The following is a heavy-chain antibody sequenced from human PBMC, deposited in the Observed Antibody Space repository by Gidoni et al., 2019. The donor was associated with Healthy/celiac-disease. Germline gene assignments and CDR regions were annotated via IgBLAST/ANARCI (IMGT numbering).Heavy chain of an antibody. CDR1: GFTFSSYA. J-gene: IGHJ1*01. CDR2: ISSNGGST. D-gene: IGHD3-3*01. Sequence: EVQLVESGGGLVQPGGSLRLSCSASGFTFSSYAMHWVRQDPGKGLEYVSAISSNGGSTYYADSVKGRFTISRDNSKNTLYLQMSSLRAEDTAVYYCVKGQIGSQYYDFWSGYLSFQHWGQGTLVTVSS. V-gene: IGHV3-64D*06. CDR3: VKGQIGSQYYDFWSGYLSFQH.